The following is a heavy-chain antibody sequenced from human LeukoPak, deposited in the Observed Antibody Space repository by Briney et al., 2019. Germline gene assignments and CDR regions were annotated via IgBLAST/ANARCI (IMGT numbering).Heavy chain of an antibody. Sequence: GGSLRLSCAASGFTFSSYAMHWVRQAPGKGLEWVAVISYDGSNKYYADSVKGRFTISRDNSKNTLYLQMNSLRAEDTAVYYRARDPDSSGYYYGGYFQHWGQGTLVTVSS. CDR2: ISYDGSNK. V-gene: IGHV3-30-3*01. J-gene: IGHJ1*01. D-gene: IGHD3-22*01. CDR1: GFTFSSYA. CDR3: ARDPDSSGYYYGGYFQH.